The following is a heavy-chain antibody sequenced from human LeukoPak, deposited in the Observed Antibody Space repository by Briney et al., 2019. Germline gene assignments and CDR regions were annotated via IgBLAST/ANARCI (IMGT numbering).Heavy chain of an antibody. CDR2: IYESGNT. V-gene: IGHV4-39*07. J-gene: IGHJ6*03. CDR1: GGSISSSSYY. D-gene: IGHD6-13*01. CDR3: ARGRQLVLYYYYYMDV. Sequence: SETLSLTCTVSGGSISSSSYYWGWIRQPPGKGLEWIGTIYESGNTYYNPSLKSRVTISIDTSKNQFSLKLSSVTAADTAVYYCARGRQLVLYYYYYMDVWGKGTTVTVSS.